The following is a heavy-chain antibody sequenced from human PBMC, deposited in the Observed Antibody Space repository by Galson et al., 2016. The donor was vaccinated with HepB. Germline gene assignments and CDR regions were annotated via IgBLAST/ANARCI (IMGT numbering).Heavy chain of an antibody. Sequence: SVKVSCKVSGYTLTELSMHWVRQAPGKGLEWMGGFDPEDGETIYAQKFQGRVTMTEDTSTDTASMELSSLRSEDTAVYYCATDSRNYYGMDVWSQGTTVTVSS. J-gene: IGHJ6*02. CDR2: FDPEDGET. CDR3: ATDSRNYYGMDV. CDR1: GYTLTELS. V-gene: IGHV1-24*01.